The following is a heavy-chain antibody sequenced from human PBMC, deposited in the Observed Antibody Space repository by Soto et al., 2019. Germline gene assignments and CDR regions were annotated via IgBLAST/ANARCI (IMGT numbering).Heavy chain of an antibody. Sequence: GGSLRLSCAASGFTFSDYYMSWIRQAPGKGLEWVSYISSSGSTIYYADSVKGRFTISRDNAKNSLYLQMNSLRAEDTAVYYCARDLLLYYDILTGYSFWGQGTLVTVSS. CDR3: ARDLLLYYDILTGYSF. D-gene: IGHD3-9*01. CDR1: GFTFSDYY. V-gene: IGHV3-11*01. J-gene: IGHJ4*02. CDR2: ISSSGSTI.